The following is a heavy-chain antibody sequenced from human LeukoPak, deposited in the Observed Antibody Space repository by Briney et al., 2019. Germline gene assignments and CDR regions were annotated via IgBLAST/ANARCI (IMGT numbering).Heavy chain of an antibody. Sequence: GGSLRLSCAASGFTFSDFAMSWVRQAPGKGLEWVSGMSASGSHTHSADFVKGRFTISRDNFKNTQYLQMNGLRVEDTAVYYCAKVRSGNNYYFDYWGQGTLVTVSS. J-gene: IGHJ4*02. CDR3: AKVRSGNNYYFDY. V-gene: IGHV3-23*01. D-gene: IGHD1/OR15-1a*01. CDR2: MSASGSHT. CDR1: GFTFSDFA.